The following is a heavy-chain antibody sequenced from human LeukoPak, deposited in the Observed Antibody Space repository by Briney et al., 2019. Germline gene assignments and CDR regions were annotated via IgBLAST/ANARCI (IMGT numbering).Heavy chain of an antibody. CDR1: GFTFSGSV. Sequence: GGSLKLSCAASGFTFSGSVMHWVRQPSGKGLEWVGRIRSKTNNDATAYAASVKGRFTIYRDDSKNMAYLQMDSLKTEDTAVYYCTRRAYCGDDCYSGLDYWGQGTLVTVSS. CDR3: TRRAYCGDDCYSGLDY. D-gene: IGHD2-21*02. V-gene: IGHV3-73*01. J-gene: IGHJ4*02. CDR2: IRSKTNNDAT.